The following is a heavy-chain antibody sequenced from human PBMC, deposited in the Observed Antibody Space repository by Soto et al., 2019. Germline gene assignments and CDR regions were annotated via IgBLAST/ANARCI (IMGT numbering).Heavy chain of an antibody. J-gene: IGHJ4*02. CDR2: IYYSGYT. V-gene: IGHV4-39*01. Sequence: QLQPQESGPGLVKPSETLSLTCTVSGGSTSSNSYYWGWIRQPPGKGLEWIVSIYYSGYTYYNPSLKSRLSMSVDTSKNQFSLKLRSVTAADTAVYYCARQVTDCSGGSCHAYVDYWGQGSLVTVSS. CDR1: GGSTSSNSYY. CDR3: ARQVTDCSGGSCHAYVDY. D-gene: IGHD2-15*01.